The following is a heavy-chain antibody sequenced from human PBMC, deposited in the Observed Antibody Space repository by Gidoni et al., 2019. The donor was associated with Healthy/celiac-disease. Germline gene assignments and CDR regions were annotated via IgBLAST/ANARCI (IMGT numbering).Heavy chain of an antibody. J-gene: IGHJ4*02. CDR3: ARKERGYSYGCFDY. CDR1: GGSFSGYY. V-gene: IGHV4-34*01. D-gene: IGHD5-18*01. CDR2: INHSGST. Sequence: QVQLQQWGAGLLKPSETLSLTCAVYGGSFSGYYWSWIRQPPGKGLEWIGEINHSGSTNYNPSLKSRVTISVDTSKNQFSLKLSSVTAADTAVYYCARKERGYSYGCFDYWGQGTLVTVSS.